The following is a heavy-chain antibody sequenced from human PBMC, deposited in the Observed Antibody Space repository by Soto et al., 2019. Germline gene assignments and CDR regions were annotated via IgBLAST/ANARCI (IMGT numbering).Heavy chain of an antibody. CDR2: IRSKGNNYAT. CDR1: GFTFSGYA. Sequence: EVQLVESGGGLVQPGGSLKLSCATSGFTFSGYAMHWVRQASGKGLEWVGRIRSKGNNYATEYAASVKGRFTISRDDSRNTVFLQMNSLRTEDTAVYYCSRWSVLGNWYGMDVWGQGTKVTVSS. D-gene: IGHD1-1*01. V-gene: IGHV3-73*02. CDR3: SRWSVLGNWYGMDV. J-gene: IGHJ6*02.